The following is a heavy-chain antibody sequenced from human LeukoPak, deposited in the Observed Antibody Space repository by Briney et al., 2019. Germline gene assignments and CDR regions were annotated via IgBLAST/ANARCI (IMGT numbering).Heavy chain of an antibody. J-gene: IGHJ4*02. Sequence: GGSLRPSCAASGFSFHDYAMHWVRHAPGKGLEWVSGITWNSGSRGYADSVKGRFTISRDNAKNSLYLQMNSLRAEDTALYYCAKDMQADGLAGFDYWGQGTLVTVSS. V-gene: IGHV3-9*01. CDR3: AKDMQADGLAGFDY. D-gene: IGHD5-24*01. CDR2: ITWNSGSR. CDR1: GFSFHDYA.